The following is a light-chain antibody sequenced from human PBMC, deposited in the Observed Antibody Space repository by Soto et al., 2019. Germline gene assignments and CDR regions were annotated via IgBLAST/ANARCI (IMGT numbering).Light chain of an antibody. Sequence: DIVMTQSPDSLAVSLGERATINCESSQSVLYTSNNKNYLAWYQQKPGQPLKLLIYWASTRESGVPDRFTGSGSGTDFTLTISSLQAEDVAVYYCQQYYNPPLTFGGGTKVDIK. CDR3: QQYYNPPLT. V-gene: IGKV4-1*01. CDR1: QSVLYTSNNKNY. J-gene: IGKJ4*01. CDR2: WAS.